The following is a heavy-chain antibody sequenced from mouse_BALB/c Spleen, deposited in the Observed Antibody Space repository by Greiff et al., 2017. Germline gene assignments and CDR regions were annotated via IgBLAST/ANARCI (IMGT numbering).Heavy chain of an antibody. CDR1: GFTFSSYG. CDR2: INSNGGST. Sequence: EVKLVESGGGLVQPGGSLKLSCAASGFTFSSYGMSWVRQTPDKRLELVATINSNGGSTYYPDSVKGRFTISRDNAKNTLYLQMSSLKSEDTAMYYCAKLGYAMDYWGQGTSVTVSS. V-gene: IGHV5-6-3*01. CDR3: AKLGYAMDY. J-gene: IGHJ4*01. D-gene: IGHD4-1*01.